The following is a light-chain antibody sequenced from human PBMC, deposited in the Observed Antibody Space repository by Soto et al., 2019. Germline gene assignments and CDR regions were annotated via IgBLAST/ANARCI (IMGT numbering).Light chain of an antibody. CDR1: SSNIGNNY. V-gene: IGLV1-51*01. J-gene: IGLJ1*01. CDR3: GTWDSGLSSHV. Sequence: QSVLTQPPSVSAAPGQTVTISCSGSSSNIGNNYVSWYQLLPGAAPKLLIYDNNKRPSDIPDRFSGSNSGTSATLRITGLQTGDEADYYCGTWDSGLSSHVFGSGTKLTVL. CDR2: DNN.